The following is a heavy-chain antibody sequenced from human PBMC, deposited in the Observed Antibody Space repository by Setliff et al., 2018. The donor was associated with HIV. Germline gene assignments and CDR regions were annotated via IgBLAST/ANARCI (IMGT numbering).Heavy chain of an antibody. CDR3: AKAPGWLFLSHY. J-gene: IGHJ4*02. D-gene: IGHD3-22*01. CDR2: ITGSGDNT. V-gene: IGHV3-23*01. Sequence: GGSLRLSCTASGFTFSSYAMSWVRQAPGKGLAWVSGITGSGDNTYYADNVEGRFIISRDNSQNTLYLQMNSLTAEDTAIYYCAKAPGWLFLSHYWGQGTLVTVSS. CDR1: GFTFSSYA.